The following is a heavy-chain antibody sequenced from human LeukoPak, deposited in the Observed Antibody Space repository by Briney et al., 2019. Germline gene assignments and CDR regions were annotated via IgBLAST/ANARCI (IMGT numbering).Heavy chain of an antibody. Sequence: MPSETLSLTCAVYGGSFSGYYWSWIRQPPGKGLEWIGEINHSGSTNYNPSLKSRVTISVDTSKNQFSLKLSSVTAADTAVYYCARGGRQWLAPFDYWGQGTLVTVSS. J-gene: IGHJ4*02. CDR1: GGSFSGYY. D-gene: IGHD6-19*01. V-gene: IGHV4-34*01. CDR3: ARGGRQWLAPFDY. CDR2: INHSGST.